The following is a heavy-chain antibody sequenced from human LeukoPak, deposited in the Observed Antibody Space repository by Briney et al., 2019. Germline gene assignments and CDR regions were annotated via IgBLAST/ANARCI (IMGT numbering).Heavy chain of an antibody. CDR1: GFTCGDYA. CDR2: IRSKTYGGTT. J-gene: IGHJ6*03. D-gene: IGHD2-2*01. Sequence: GGSLRLSCTASGFTCGDYAMSWFRQAPGKGLEWVGFIRSKTYGGTTEYAASVKGSFTISRDDSKNTLYLQMNSLRDEDTAVYYCAKDVSGRFRYQEEYYYYHYMDVWGKGTTVTVSS. CDR3: AKDVSGRFRYQEEYYYYHYMDV. V-gene: IGHV3-49*03.